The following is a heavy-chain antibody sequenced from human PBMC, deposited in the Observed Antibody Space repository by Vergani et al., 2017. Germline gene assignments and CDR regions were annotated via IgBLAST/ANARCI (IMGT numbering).Heavy chain of an antibody. D-gene: IGHD2-8*01. Sequence: QVQLQQWGAGLLKPSETLSLTCAVYGGSFSGYYWSWIRQPPGKGLEWIGEINHSGSTNYNPGLKSRVTISLDTSKNQFSLQLSAVTAADTAVYYGATSYCTNGVCXFDPWGQGTLVTVSS. CDR3: ATSYCTNGVCXFDP. CDR1: GGSFSGYY. CDR2: INHSGST. J-gene: IGHJ5*02. V-gene: IGHV4-34*01.